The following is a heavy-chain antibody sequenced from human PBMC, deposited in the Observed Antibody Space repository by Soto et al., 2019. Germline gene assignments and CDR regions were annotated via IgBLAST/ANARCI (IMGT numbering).Heavy chain of an antibody. CDR3: AKALSRSSLAVSGSYFDAFDI. J-gene: IGHJ3*02. CDR2: ISGDGGST. CDR1: GFTFDAYA. Sequence: GGSLRLSCAASGFTFDAYAMHWVRQAPGKGLEWVSLISGDGGSTYYADSVKGRFTISRDNSKNSLYLQMNSLRTEDTALYYCAKALSRSSLAVSGSYFDAFDIWGQGTMVTVSS. D-gene: IGHD1-26*01. V-gene: IGHV3-43*02.